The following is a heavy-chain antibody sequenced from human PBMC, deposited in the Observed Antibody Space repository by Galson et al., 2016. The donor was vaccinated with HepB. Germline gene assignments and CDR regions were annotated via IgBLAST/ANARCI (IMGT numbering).Heavy chain of an antibody. CDR3: AKPETRPYDILTGYSHFDY. D-gene: IGHD3-9*01. Sequence: SLRLSCAASGFTFSRSDMYWVRQAPGKGLEWVAVTSYDGSNEYYADSVKGRFTISRDNSKNTLYLQMNSLRAEDTAVYYCAKPETRPYDILTGYSHFDYWGQGTLVTASS. CDR2: TSYDGSNE. J-gene: IGHJ4*02. V-gene: IGHV3-30*18. CDR1: GFTFSRSD.